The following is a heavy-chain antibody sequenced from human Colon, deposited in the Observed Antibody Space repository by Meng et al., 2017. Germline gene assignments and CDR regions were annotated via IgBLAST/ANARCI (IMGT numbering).Heavy chain of an antibody. CDR3: ARELRAASDY. D-gene: IGHD6-13*01. CDR1: GFTFSSYY. J-gene: IGHJ4*02. CDR2: IDHEGSST. Sequence: GGSLRLSCAASGFTFSSYYMNWVRQVPGKGLVWVSRIDHEGSSTGYADSVKGRFTISRDNAKNTLYLQMNSLKAEDTALYYCARELRAASDYWGQGTLVTVSS. V-gene: IGHV3-74*01.